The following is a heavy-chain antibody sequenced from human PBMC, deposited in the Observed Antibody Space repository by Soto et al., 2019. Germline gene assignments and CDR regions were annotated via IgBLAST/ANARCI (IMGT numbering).Heavy chain of an antibody. Sequence: PSETLSLTCAVYGGSFSGYYWSWIRQPPGKGLEWIGEINHSGSTNYNPSLKSRVTISVDTSKNQFSLKLSSVTAADTAVYYCVRGRIVVVPAARFGWFDPWGQGTLVTVSS. D-gene: IGHD2-2*01. CDR1: GGSFSGYY. V-gene: IGHV4-34*01. CDR3: VRGRIVVVPAARFGWFDP. J-gene: IGHJ5*02. CDR2: INHSGST.